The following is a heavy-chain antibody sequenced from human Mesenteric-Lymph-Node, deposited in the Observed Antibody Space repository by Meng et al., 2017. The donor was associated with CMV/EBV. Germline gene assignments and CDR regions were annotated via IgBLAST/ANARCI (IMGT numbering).Heavy chain of an antibody. D-gene: IGHD3-16*01. V-gene: IGHV3-53*01. J-gene: IGHJ6*02. CDR3: ARDARGTFGMDV. Sequence: GGSLRLSCAASGFTFSTYSMSWVRQAPGKGLEWVSVIYSGGSTYYADSVKGRFTISRDNSKNTLYLQMNSLRAEDTAVYYCARDARGTFGMDVWGQGTTVTVSS. CDR2: IYSGGST. CDR1: GFTFSTYS.